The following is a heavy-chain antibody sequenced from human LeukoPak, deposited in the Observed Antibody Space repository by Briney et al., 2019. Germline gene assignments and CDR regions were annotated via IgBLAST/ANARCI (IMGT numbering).Heavy chain of an antibody. CDR2: INPSGGST. Sequence: GASVKVSCKASGYTFTSYYMHWVRQAPGQGLEGMGIINPSGGSTSYAQKFQGRVTITADKSTSTAYMELSSLRSEDTAVYYCARTVNYYGSGSFWFDPWGQGTLVTVSS. CDR1: GYTFTSYY. J-gene: IGHJ5*02. CDR3: ARTVNYYGSGSFWFDP. D-gene: IGHD3-10*01. V-gene: IGHV1-46*01.